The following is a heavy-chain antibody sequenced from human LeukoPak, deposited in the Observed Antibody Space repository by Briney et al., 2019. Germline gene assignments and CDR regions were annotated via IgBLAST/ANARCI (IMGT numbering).Heavy chain of an antibody. D-gene: IGHD6-13*01. J-gene: IGHJ4*02. Sequence: ASVKVSCKASGYTFTGYYMHWVRQAPGQGLEWMGWINPNSGGTNYAQKFQGRVTMTRDTSISTAYMELSRLRSDDTAVCYCASGSSSWYLYFDYWGQGTLVTVSS. CDR2: INPNSGGT. CDR1: GYTFTGYY. CDR3: ASGSSSWYLYFDY. V-gene: IGHV1-2*02.